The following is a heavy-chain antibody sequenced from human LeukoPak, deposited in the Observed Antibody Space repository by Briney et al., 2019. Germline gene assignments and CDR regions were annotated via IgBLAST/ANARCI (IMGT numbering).Heavy chain of an antibody. D-gene: IGHD3-22*01. J-gene: IGHJ3*02. CDR3: TRHGGRDYYDSSEDAFDI. Sequence: GGSLSLSCAASGFTFSGSAMHWVRQASGKGLEWVGRIRSKAHSYATAYAASVKGRFTISRDDSKNTAYLQMNSLKTEDTAVYYCTRHGGRDYYDSSEDAFDIWGQGTMVIVSS. V-gene: IGHV3-73*01. CDR1: GFTFSGSA. CDR2: IRSKAHSYAT.